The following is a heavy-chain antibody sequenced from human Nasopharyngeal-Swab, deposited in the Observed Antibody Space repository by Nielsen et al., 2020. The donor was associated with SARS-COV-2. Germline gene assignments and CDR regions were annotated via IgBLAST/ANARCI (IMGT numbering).Heavy chain of an antibody. D-gene: IGHD3-22*01. CDR2: IYYSGST. V-gene: IGHV4-30-4*01. CDR3: ARVFPDYYDSSGYLDY. J-gene: IGHJ4*02. Sequence: WIRQPPGKGLEWIGYIYYSGSTYYNPSLKSRVTIPVDTSKNQFSLKLSSVTAADTAVYYCARVFPDYYDSSGYLDYWGQGTLVTVSS.